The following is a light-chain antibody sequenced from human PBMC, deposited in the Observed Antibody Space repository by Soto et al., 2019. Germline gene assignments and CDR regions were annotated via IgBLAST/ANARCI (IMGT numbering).Light chain of an antibody. CDR1: QSVSSN. Sequence: EVVMTQSPATLSVSPGERATLSCRASQSVSSNLAWYQQKPGQAPRLLIYGASTRATGIPARFSGSGSGTEFTLTISSLQSADFAVYYCQQYNNWPRTSGQGTRLEIK. CDR3: QQYNNWPRT. V-gene: IGKV3-15*01. CDR2: GAS. J-gene: IGKJ5*01.